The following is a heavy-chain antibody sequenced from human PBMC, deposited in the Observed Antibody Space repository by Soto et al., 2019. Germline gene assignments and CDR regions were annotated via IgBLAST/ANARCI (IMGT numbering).Heavy chain of an antibody. CDR3: ARDSRGYCSSTSCYDWFDP. Sequence: AASVKVSCKASGYTFTSYGISLVRQAPGQGLEWMGWMSAYNGNTNYAQKLQGRVTMTTDTSTSTAYMELRSLRSDDTAVYYCARDSRGYCSSTSCYDWFDPWGQGTLVTVSS. D-gene: IGHD2-2*01. V-gene: IGHV1-18*01. CDR2: MSAYNGNT. J-gene: IGHJ5*02. CDR1: GYTFTSYG.